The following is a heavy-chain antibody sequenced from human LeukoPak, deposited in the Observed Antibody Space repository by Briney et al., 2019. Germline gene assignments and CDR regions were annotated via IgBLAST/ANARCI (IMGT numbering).Heavy chain of an antibody. CDR3: ARDSASSGWYSLEYFDY. CDR2: INPNSGGT. J-gene: IGHJ4*02. Sequence: ASVKVSCKASGYTFTGYYMHWVRQAPGQGLEWMGWINPNSGGTNYAQKFQGRVTMTRDTSISTAYMELSRPRSDDTAVYYCARDSASSGWYSLEYFDYWGQGTLVTVSS. V-gene: IGHV1-2*02. CDR1: GYTFTGYY. D-gene: IGHD6-19*01.